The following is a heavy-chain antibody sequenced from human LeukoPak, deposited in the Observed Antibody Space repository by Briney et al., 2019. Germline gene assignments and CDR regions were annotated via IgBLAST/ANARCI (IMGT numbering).Heavy chain of an antibody. V-gene: IGHV4-59*12. CDR1: GFTFKNFD. D-gene: IGHD6-25*01. Sequence: GSLRLSCAASGFTFKNFDMSWVRQAPGKGLEWIGYVYYSGSTSYNPSLKSRVIILADTSKNQFSLKLTSVTAADTAVYYCARSDSGDEIDHWGQGTLVTVSS. CDR2: VYYSGST. CDR3: ARSDSGDEIDH. J-gene: IGHJ4*02.